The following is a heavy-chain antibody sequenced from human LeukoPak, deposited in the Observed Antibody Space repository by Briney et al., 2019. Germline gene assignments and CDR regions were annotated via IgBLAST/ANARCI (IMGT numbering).Heavy chain of an antibody. D-gene: IGHD6-19*01. J-gene: IGHJ4*02. CDR2: IKEDGSKI. V-gene: IGHV3-7*03. CDR3: ARVGMADYSSGWFDY. Sequence: GRSLRLSCAASGFTFSSYAMHWVRQAPGKGLEWVANIKEDGSKIYYVDSVKGRFTISRDNARNSLYLQMNSLRAEDTAVYYCARVGMADYSSGWFDYWGQGTLVTVSS. CDR1: GFTFSSYA.